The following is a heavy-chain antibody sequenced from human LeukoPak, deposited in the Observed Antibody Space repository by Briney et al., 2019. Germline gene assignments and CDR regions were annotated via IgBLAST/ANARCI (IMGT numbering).Heavy chain of an antibody. Sequence: GGSLRLSCAASGFTFSRSAMHWVRQAPGKGLEWVAIISYDGGNKYYADSVKGRFTISRDNSRNSLYLQMNSLRAEDTAVYYCARPGSPRSITMIVEWGQGTMVTVSS. CDR3: ARPGSPRSITMIVE. CDR1: GFTFSRSA. CDR2: ISYDGGNK. D-gene: IGHD3-22*01. J-gene: IGHJ3*01. V-gene: IGHV3-30*04.